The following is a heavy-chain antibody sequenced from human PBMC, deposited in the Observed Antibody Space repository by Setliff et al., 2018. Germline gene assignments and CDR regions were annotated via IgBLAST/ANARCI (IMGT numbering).Heavy chain of an antibody. V-gene: IGHV4-34*01. J-gene: IGHJ4*02. CDR1: GGTFSDYY. CDR3: ARGRNVAARLLDS. D-gene: IGHD6-6*01. CDR2: INHRGST. Sequence: SETLSLTCAAYGGTFSDYYWTWIRQPPGKGLEWVGEINHRGSTNYNPSLKSRVTISVDTSKDQSSLKLISTTAADTAVYYCARGRNVAARLLDSWGQGTLVTVSS.